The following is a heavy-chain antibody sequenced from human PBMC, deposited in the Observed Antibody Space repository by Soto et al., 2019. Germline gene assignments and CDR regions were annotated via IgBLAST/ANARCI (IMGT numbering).Heavy chain of an antibody. D-gene: IGHD2-15*01. CDR1: GFTFSDYY. Sequence: EVQLVESGGGLVQPGGSLRLSCAASGFTFSDYYMDWVRQAPGRGLGWVGRASKKANSYTTEYAGSVKGRFTISRDDSKNSLYLQMTSLKTEHTAVYYCARGYYSSGGFYSGDYWGQGTLVTFSS. J-gene: IGHJ4*02. CDR2: ASKKANSYTT. CDR3: ARGYYSSGGFYSGDY. V-gene: IGHV3-72*01.